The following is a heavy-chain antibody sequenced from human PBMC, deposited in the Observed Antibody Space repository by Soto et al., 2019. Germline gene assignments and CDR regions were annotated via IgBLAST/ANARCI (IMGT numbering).Heavy chain of an antibody. Sequence: PGGSLSLACAASGFTVSSFGMRCDSQAQDKVLEWVAGIWYIESNKNYAETLKGRFTITGDNSKNTVCMEMSSLRAEDTAVYYCAKDYRWYQLTGYYYGMDVWGQGTTVTVSS. V-gene: IGHV3-30*02. CDR3: AKDYRWYQLTGYYYGMDV. CDR1: GFTVSSFG. CDR2: IWYIESNK. D-gene: IGHD2-2*01. J-gene: IGHJ6*02.